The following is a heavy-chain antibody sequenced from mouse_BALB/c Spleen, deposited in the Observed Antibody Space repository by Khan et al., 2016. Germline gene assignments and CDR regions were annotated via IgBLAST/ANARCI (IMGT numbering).Heavy chain of an antibody. CDR3: ATYDGYLFDY. D-gene: IGHD2-3*01. CDR2: ISYSGST. Sequence: EVQLQESGPSLVKPSPTLSLTCSVTGDSITSGYWNWIRKFPGNKLEYMGYISYSGSTYYNPSLKSRISITRDTSKNQYYLQLHTLTTEDTATYDCATYDGYLFDYWGQGTTLTVSS. CDR1: GDSITSGY. V-gene: IGHV3-8*02. J-gene: IGHJ2*01.